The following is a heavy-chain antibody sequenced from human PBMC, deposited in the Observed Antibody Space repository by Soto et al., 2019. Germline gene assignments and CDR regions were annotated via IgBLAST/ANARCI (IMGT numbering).Heavy chain of an antibody. CDR3: ARGRIYYYDSSFDY. D-gene: IGHD3-22*01. J-gene: IGHJ4*02. CDR2: INHSGST. V-gene: IGHV4-34*01. CDR1: GGSFSGYY. Sequence: QVQLQQWGAGLLKPSETLSLTCAVYGGSFSGYYWSWIRQPPGKGLEWFGEINHSGSTNYHPSLKSRVTISVATSKSQFSLKLSSVTAANTAVYYCARGRIYYYDSSFDYWGQGTLVTVSS.